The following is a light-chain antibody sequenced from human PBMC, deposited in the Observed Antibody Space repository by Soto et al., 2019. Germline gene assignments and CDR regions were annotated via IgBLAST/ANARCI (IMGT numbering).Light chain of an antibody. J-gene: IGKJ1*01. CDR1: QSVTSN. V-gene: IGKV3-15*01. CDR3: QQYNNWPRA. Sequence: EIVLMQSPGTLSLSPGERATLSCRASQSVTSNLAWYQQKPGQAPRLLIYGASTRATGVPTRFSGSGSGTEFTLTISSLQSEDFAVYYCQQYNNWPRAFGQGTKWIS. CDR2: GAS.